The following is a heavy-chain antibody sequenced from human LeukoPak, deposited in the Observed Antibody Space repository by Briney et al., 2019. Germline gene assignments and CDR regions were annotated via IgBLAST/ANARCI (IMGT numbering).Heavy chain of an antibody. J-gene: IGHJ4*02. CDR1: GGSISSGSYY. CDR3: AKGDGIAAFY. Sequence: SQTLSLTCTVSGGSISSGSYYWSWIRQPAGKELEWIGRISTSGRTNYNPSLKSRVTISVDTSKNQFSLKLSSVTAADTAVYYCAKGDGIAAFYWGQGTLVTVSS. CDR2: ISTSGRT. V-gene: IGHV4-61*02. D-gene: IGHD6-13*01.